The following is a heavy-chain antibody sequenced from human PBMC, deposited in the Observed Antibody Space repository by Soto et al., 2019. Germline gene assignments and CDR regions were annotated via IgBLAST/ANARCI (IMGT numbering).Heavy chain of an antibody. V-gene: IGHV3-9*01. CDR1: RFSFDGYA. D-gene: IGHD6-6*01. CDR2: ISWNSGNI. Sequence: DVQLVESGGGLVQPGRSLRLSCAASRFSFDGYAMNWVRQPPGKGLEWVSGISWNSGNIDYADSVKGRFTISRDNAKNSLYLQMNSLRAEDTALYYCVKASTYSSSQGWFDPWGQGTMVTVSS. CDR3: VKASTYSSSQGWFDP. J-gene: IGHJ5*02.